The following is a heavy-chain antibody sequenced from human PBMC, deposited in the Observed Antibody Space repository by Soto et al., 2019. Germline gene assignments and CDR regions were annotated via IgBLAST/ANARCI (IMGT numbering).Heavy chain of an antibody. Sequence: SETLSLTCSVSGNSVNSGNYFWNWIRQPPGKDLEWIGHVYNTGITDYNPSLKSRVAISIDTSKNQVSLKLTSVTAADTAVYFCARNNFHVNWFDPWGQGTQVT. CDR3: ARNNFHVNWFDP. J-gene: IGHJ5*02. V-gene: IGHV4-61*01. CDR2: VYNTGIT. CDR1: GNSVNSGNYF.